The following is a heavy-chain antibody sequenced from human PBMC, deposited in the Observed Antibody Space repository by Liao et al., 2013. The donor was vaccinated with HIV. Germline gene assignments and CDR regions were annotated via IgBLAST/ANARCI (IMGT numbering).Heavy chain of an antibody. V-gene: IGHV4-34*01. CDR1: GGSFSVYY. J-gene: IGHJ4*02. Sequence: QVQLQQWGAGLLKPSETLSLTCAVYGGSFSVYYWSWIRQPPGKGLEWIGEINHGGSTNYNPSLKSRVTISVDTSKNQFSLKLTSVTAADTAVYYCARAPIIMFRGVMLRAGYFDYWGQGTLVTVSS. D-gene: IGHD3-10*01. CDR3: ARAPIIMFRGVMLRAGYFDY. CDR2: INHGGST.